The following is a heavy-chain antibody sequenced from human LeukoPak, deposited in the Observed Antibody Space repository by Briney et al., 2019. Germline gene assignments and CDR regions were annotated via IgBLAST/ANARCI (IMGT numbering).Heavy chain of an antibody. V-gene: IGHV4-39*07. Sequence: SETLSLTCSVSGVSISSGSDYWGWVRQPPGTALEWIGSIYSSGSTYYNPFLKSRVIILIDTTKNHFSLNLSSVTAADTAVYYCARSDGYGLVGIWGQGTMVTVSS. CDR3: ARSDGYGLVGI. CDR1: GVSISSGSDY. J-gene: IGHJ3*02. CDR2: IYSSGST. D-gene: IGHD3-10*01.